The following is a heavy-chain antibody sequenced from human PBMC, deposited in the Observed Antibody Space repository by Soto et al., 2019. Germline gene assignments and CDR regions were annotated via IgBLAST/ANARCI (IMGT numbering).Heavy chain of an antibody. D-gene: IGHD2-15*01. CDR1: GFTFSSYA. J-gene: IGHJ4*02. V-gene: IGHV3-30-3*01. CDR2: ISYDGSNK. Sequence: GGSLRLSCAASGFTFSSYAMHWVRRAPGKGLEWVAVISYDGSNKYYADSVKGRFTISRDNSKNTMYLQMNSLRAEDTAVYYCARRKLTPPALDYWGQGTLVTVSS. CDR3: ARRKLTPPALDY.